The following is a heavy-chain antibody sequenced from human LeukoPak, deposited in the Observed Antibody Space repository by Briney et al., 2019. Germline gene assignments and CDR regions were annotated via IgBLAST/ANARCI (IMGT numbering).Heavy chain of an antibody. D-gene: IGHD5-18*01. Sequence: GSLRRSCAASGFTFSSYGMHWVRQAPGKGLEWVAVISYDRSNKYYADSVKGRFTISRDNSKNTLYLQMNSLRAEDTAVYYCAKDRSYVDTVYFDYWGQGTLVTVSS. V-gene: IGHV3-30*18. CDR1: GFTFSSYG. CDR3: AKDRSYVDTVYFDY. J-gene: IGHJ4*02. CDR2: ISYDRSNK.